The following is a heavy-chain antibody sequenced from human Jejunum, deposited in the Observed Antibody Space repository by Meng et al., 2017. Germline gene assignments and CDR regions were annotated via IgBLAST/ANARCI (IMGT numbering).Heavy chain of an antibody. D-gene: IGHD6-19*01. CDR2: ISYDGSNV. V-gene: IGHV3-30*04. Sequence: GESLKISCAASGFTFSSYSMHWVRQAPGKGLDWVAVISYDGSNVQYADSVKGRFTISRDNSKNTMYLQMNSLRTEDTAVYFCARVVTSGWSVPYGYWGQGKVVTVSS. CDR1: GFTFSSYS. CDR3: ARVVTSGWSVPYGY. J-gene: IGHJ1*01.